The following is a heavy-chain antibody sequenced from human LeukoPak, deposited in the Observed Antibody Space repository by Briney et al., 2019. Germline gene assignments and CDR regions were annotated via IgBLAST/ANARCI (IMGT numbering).Heavy chain of an antibody. D-gene: IGHD2-2*01. CDR2: ISSSGSTM. J-gene: IGHJ5*02. CDR1: GFTFSSYE. V-gene: IGHV3-48*03. CDR3: AREGKYCSSTSCQGGWFDP. Sequence: PGGSLRLSCAASGFTFSSYEMNWVRQAPGKGLEWVSYISSSGSTMYYADSVKGRFTISRDNAKNSLYLQMNSLRAEDTAVYYCAREGKYCSSTSCQGGWFDPWGQGTLVTVSS.